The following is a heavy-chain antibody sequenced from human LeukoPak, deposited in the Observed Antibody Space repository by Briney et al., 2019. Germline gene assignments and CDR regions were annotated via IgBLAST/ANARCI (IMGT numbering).Heavy chain of an antibody. CDR3: ARERVVAATPFDY. Sequence: PGGSLRLSCAASGFTFSSYEMNWVRQAPGKGLEWVSYISSSGSTIHYADSVKGRFTISRDNAKNSLYLQMNSLRAEDTAVYYCARERVVAATPFDYWGQGTLVTVSS. J-gene: IGHJ4*02. CDR2: ISSSGSTI. CDR1: GFTFSSYE. D-gene: IGHD2-15*01. V-gene: IGHV3-48*03.